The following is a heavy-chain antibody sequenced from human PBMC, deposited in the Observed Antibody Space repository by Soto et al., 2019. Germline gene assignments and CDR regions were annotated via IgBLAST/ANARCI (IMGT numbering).Heavy chain of an antibody. CDR3: AGGGGYYYEGFDY. J-gene: IGHJ4*02. D-gene: IGHD3-22*01. CDR1: GFTFVIYS. CDR2: ISADGSNK. Sequence: QVHLVESGGGVVQPGRSLGLSCATSGFTFVIYSVHWVRQAPGKGLEWVATISADGSNKYYADSVKGRFTISRDSSKNTLSLQMNPLRTEDAGVFFCAGGGGYYYEGFDYWGQGALVTVSS. V-gene: IGHV3-30-3*01.